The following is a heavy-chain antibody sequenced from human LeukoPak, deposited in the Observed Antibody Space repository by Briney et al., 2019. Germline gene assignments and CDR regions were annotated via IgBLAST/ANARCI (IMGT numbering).Heavy chain of an antibody. J-gene: IGHJ4*02. CDR1: GFTFSSYG. CDR3: AKDIYDSSGGSFDY. CDR2: IRYDGSNK. V-gene: IGHV3-30*02. Sequence: GGSLRLSCAASGFTFSSYGMHWVRQAPGKGLEWVAFIRYDGSNKYYADSVKGRFTISRDNAKNSLYLQMNSLRAEDTALYYCAKDIYDSSGGSFDYWGQGTLVTVSS. D-gene: IGHD3-22*01.